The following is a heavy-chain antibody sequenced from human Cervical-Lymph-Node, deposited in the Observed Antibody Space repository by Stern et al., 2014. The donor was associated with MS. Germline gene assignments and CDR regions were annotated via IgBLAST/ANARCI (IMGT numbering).Heavy chain of an antibody. Sequence: VQLVESGGGVVQPGRSLRLSCAASGFTFSSYGMHWVRQAPGKGLEWVAVISYDGSNKYYADSVKGRFTISRDNSKNPLYLQMNSLRAEDTAVYYCAKVINPGEYYGMDVWGQGTTVTVSS. CDR2: ISYDGSNK. CDR3: AKVINPGEYYGMDV. D-gene: IGHD3-10*01. V-gene: IGHV3-30*18. J-gene: IGHJ6*02. CDR1: GFTFSSYG.